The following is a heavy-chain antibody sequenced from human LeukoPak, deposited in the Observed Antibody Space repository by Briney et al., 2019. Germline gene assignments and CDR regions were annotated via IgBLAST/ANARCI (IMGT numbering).Heavy chain of an antibody. V-gene: IGHV3-7*01. D-gene: IGHD2-2*01. CDR2: INSDGSET. CDR3: AIPQILPDDIYNF. CDR1: EFMIRNYW. J-gene: IGHJ3*01. Sequence: GGSLRLSCAVSEFMIRNYWMTWVRQAPGKGLEWVANINSDGSETHYVDSVKGRFTISRDNAKNTLFLQMSSLGAEDTALYYCAIPQILPDDIYNFWGQGTMVTVS.